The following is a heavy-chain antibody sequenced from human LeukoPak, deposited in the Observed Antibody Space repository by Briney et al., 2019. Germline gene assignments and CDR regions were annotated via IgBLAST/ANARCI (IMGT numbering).Heavy chain of an antibody. CDR2: ISGSGGST. Sequence: PGGSLRLSCAASGFTFSSYGMHWVRQAPGKGLEWVSAISGSGGSTYYADSVEGRFTISRDNSKNTLYLQMNSLRAEDTAVYYCAKVVVGAIHDAFDIWGQGTMVTVSS. CDR1: GFTFSSYG. D-gene: IGHD1-26*01. J-gene: IGHJ3*02. CDR3: AKVVVGAIHDAFDI. V-gene: IGHV3-23*01.